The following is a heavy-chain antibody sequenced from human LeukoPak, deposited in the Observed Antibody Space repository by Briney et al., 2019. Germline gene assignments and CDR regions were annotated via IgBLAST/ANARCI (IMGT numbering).Heavy chain of an antibody. V-gene: IGHV3-48*01. CDR1: GFTFSSYS. J-gene: IGHJ4*02. CDR3: GPIAVAGNFDY. CDR2: ISSSSSTI. Sequence: GGSLRLSCAASGFTFSSYSMNWVRQAPGKGLEWVSYISSSSSTIYYADSVKGRFTISRDNAKSSLYLQMNSLRAEDTAVYYCGPIAVAGNFDYWGQGTLVTVSS. D-gene: IGHD6-19*01.